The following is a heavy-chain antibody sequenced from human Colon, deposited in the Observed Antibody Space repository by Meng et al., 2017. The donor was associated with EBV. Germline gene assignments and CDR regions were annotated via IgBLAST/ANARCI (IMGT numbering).Heavy chain of an antibody. CDR3: AREGLVGDLRYFDL. J-gene: IGHJ2*01. CDR2: INPNSGGA. CDR1: AYTFAGYY. V-gene: IGHV1-2*06. D-gene: IGHD3-16*01. Sequence: QVQLVESGAAVKKPGVSVTVSCKASAYTFAGYYMHWVRQAPGQGLEWMGRINPNSGGANYAQKFQGRVTMTRDTSISTAYMELSRLRSDDTAVYYCAREGLVGDLRYFDLWGRGTLVTASS.